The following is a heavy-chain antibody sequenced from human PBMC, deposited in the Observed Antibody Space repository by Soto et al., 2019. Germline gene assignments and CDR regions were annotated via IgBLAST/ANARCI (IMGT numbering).Heavy chain of an antibody. D-gene: IGHD3-3*01. V-gene: IGHV4-31*03. CDR2: IYYSGTT. CDR3: ARDLLYRAVFEI. J-gene: IGHJ3*02. Sequence: QVHLQESGPGLVKPSQTLSLTCTVSGGSLTSNGYYWSLIRQRPEKGLEWLGYIYYSGTTHFNPSLKSRLSISMDTSNNQFSLNLTSVTAADTAVYFCARDLLYRAVFEIWGQGTLVTVSA. CDR1: GGSLTSNGYY.